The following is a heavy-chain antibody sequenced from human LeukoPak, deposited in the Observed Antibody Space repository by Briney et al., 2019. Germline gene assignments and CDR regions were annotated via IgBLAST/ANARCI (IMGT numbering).Heavy chain of an antibody. CDR1: GFTFSDYY. CDR2: ISSSSSTI. Sequence: GGSLRLSCAASGFTFSDYYMSWIRQAPGKGLEWVSYISSSSSTIYYADSVKGRFAISRGNARTSLYLQMNSLRAEDTAVYYCAKDLGDYGGNSGDAFDIWGQGTMVTVSS. CDR3: AKDLGDYGGNSGDAFDI. J-gene: IGHJ3*02. D-gene: IGHD4-23*01. V-gene: IGHV3-11*01.